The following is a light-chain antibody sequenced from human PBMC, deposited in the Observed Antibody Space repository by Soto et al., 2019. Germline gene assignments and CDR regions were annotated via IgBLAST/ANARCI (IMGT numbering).Light chain of an antibody. V-gene: IGLV1-40*01. CDR3: QSYDSSLSGSV. J-gene: IGLJ3*02. Sequence: QSVLTQPPSVSGAPGQRVTISCTGSSSNIGAGYDVHWYQQLPGTAPKLLIYGNSNRPSGVPDRFSGSKSGPSASLAITGLQAGDEADYYCQSYDSSLSGSVFGGGTKLTVL. CDR2: GNS. CDR1: SSNIGAGYD.